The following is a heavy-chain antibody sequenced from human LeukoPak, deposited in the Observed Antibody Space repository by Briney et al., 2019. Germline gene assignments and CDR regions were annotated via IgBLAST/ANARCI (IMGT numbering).Heavy chain of an antibody. Sequence: GRSLRLSCAASGFTVSSYWTHSVRQAAGKWSVWVSRINSDGSSTNYADSVKGRFTISRDNAKNTLYLQMNSLRAEDTAVYYCARGLEGSGYSYGGWGQGTLVTVSS. CDR3: ARGLEGSGYSYGG. J-gene: IGHJ4*02. CDR1: GFTVSSYW. D-gene: IGHD5-18*01. V-gene: IGHV3-74*01. CDR2: INSDGSST.